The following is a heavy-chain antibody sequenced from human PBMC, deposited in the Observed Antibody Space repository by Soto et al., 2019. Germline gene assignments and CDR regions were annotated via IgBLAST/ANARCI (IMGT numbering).Heavy chain of an antibody. D-gene: IGHD7-27*01. CDR2: IIPILGIA. V-gene: IGHV1-69*02. CDR1: GGTFSSYT. CDR3: GGSRDDHRTGESDS. Sequence: QVQLVQSGAEVKKPGSSVKVSCKASGGTFSSYTISWVRQAPGQGLEWMGRIIPILGIANYAQKFQGRVTITADKSTSTADMELSSLTTGATAGKSCGGSRDDHRTGESDSWGQGTLVTVSS. J-gene: IGHJ4*02.